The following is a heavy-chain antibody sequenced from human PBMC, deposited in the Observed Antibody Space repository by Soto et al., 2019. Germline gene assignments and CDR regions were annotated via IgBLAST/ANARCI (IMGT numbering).Heavy chain of an antibody. Sequence: PGGSLRLSCAASGFTFSSHWMSWVRQAPGKGLEWVANIKQDGSEKYYVDSVKGRFTISRDNAKNSLYLQMNSLRAEDTAVYYCAREKWEQLVRWGQGTLVTVSS. J-gene: IGHJ4*02. CDR3: AREKWEQLVR. CDR1: GFTFSSHW. D-gene: IGHD6-6*01. V-gene: IGHV3-7*01. CDR2: IKQDGSEK.